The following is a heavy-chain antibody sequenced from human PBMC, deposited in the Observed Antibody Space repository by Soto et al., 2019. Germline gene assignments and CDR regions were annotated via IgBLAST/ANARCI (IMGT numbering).Heavy chain of an antibody. CDR1: GGSISSYY. CDR3: ARDGRVIAVAGTVDY. D-gene: IGHD6-19*01. CDR2: IYTSGST. V-gene: IGHV4-4*07. Sequence: SETLSLTCTVSGGSISSYYWSWIRQPAGKGLEWIGRIYTSGSTNYNPSLKSRVTMSVDTSKNQFSLKLSSVTAADTAVYYCARDGRVIAVAGTVDYWGQGTLVTVSS. J-gene: IGHJ4*02.